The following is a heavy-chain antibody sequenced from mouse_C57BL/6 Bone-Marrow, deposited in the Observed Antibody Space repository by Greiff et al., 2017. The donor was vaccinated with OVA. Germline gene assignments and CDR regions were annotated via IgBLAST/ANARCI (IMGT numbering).Heavy chain of an antibody. D-gene: IGHD1-1*01. V-gene: IGHV2-5*01. CDR1: GFSLTSYG. CDR3: AKNLHYYGSSYGAMDY. CDR2: IWRGGST. Sequence: VQLVESGPGLVQPSQSLSITCTVSGFSLTSYGVHWVRQSPGKGLEWLGVIWRGGSTDYNAAFMSRLSITKDNSKSQVFFKMNSLQADDTAIYYCAKNLHYYGSSYGAMDYWGQGTSVTVSS. J-gene: IGHJ4*01.